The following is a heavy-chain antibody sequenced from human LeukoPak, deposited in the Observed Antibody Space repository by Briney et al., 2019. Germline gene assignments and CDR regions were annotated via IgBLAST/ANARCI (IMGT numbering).Heavy chain of an antibody. CDR2: ISYDGTKQ. D-gene: IGHD3-22*01. CDR3: ARDHHFDISGYLDY. CDR1: GFTFSINA. Sequence: GSLRLSCEGSGFTFSINAMHWVRQAPGKGLEWLAVISYDGTKQYFADSVKGRFTISRDNVKNSLYLEMNSLRVEDSAVYYCARDHHFDISGYLDYWGQGTPVTVSS. V-gene: IGHV3-30-3*01. J-gene: IGHJ4*02.